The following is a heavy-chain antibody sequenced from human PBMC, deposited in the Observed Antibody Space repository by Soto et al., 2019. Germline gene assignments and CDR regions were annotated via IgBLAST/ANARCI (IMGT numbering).Heavy chain of an antibody. CDR3: AKAGTIAGTGTTPRAFDV. V-gene: IGHV3-30*18. D-gene: IGHD6-13*01. CDR2: ISFDGSNK. J-gene: IGHJ3*01. Sequence: GGSLRLSCEASGFVFNAYGMHWVRQAPGKGLEWVAVISFDGSNKYYAESVKGRFTISRDNSRNTVYLEMLSLRPEDTAVFYCAKAGTIAGTGTTPRAFDVWGQGTMVTVSS. CDR1: GFVFNAYG.